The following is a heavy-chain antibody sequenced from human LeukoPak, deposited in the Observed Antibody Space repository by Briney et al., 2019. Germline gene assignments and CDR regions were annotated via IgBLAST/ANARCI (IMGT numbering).Heavy chain of an antibody. CDR3: ASSIAARAGWFDT. Sequence: SETLSLTCAVYGGSFSGYYWSWIRQPPEKGLEWIGEINHSGSTNYNPSLKSRVTISVDTSKNQFSLKLSSVTAADTAVYYCASSIAARAGWFDTWGQGTLVTVSS. D-gene: IGHD6-6*01. CDR1: GGSFSGYY. V-gene: IGHV4-34*01. J-gene: IGHJ5*02. CDR2: INHSGST.